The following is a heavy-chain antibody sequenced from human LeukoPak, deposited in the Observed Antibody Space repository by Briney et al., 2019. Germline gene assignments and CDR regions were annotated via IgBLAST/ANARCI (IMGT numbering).Heavy chain of an antibody. CDR1: GYTFTGYY. J-gene: IGHJ4*02. D-gene: IGHD1-26*01. CDR2: INPNSGGT. Sequence: ASVKVSCKASGYTFTGYYMHWVRQAPGQGLEWMGWINPNSGGTNYAQKFQGRVTMTRDASISTAYMELSRLRSDDTAVYYCARGDVGSYKGGFDYWGQGTLVTVSS. CDR3: ARGDVGSYKGGFDY. V-gene: IGHV1-2*02.